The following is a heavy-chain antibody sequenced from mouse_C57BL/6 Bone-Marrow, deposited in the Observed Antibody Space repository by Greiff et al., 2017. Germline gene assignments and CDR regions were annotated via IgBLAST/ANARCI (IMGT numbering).Heavy chain of an antibody. Sequence: EVHLVESGGGLVQPKGSLKLSCAASGFTFNTYAMHWVRQAPGKGLEWVARIRSKSSNYATYYADSVKDRFTISRDDSQSMLYLQMNNLKTEDTAMYYCVRTVVVPNWGFYAMDYWGQGTSVTVSS. V-gene: IGHV10-3*01. D-gene: IGHD1-1*01. CDR1: GFTFNTYA. J-gene: IGHJ4*01. CDR2: IRSKSSNYAT. CDR3: VRTVVVPNWGFYAMDY.